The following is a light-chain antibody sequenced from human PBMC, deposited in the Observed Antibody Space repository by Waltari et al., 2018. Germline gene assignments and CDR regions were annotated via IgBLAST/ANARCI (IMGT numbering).Light chain of an antibody. CDR1: QSIGRS. V-gene: IGKV3-20*01. J-gene: IGKJ1*01. Sequence: EIVLTQSPGTLSLSPGERATLSCRASQSIGRSLAWYQQKPGQPPRLLIYGTSNRATGIPDRVSGCESATDFSLTISRLEPEDVAMYYCQHYVSLPVTFGQGTKVEIK. CDR2: GTS. CDR3: QHYVSLPVT.